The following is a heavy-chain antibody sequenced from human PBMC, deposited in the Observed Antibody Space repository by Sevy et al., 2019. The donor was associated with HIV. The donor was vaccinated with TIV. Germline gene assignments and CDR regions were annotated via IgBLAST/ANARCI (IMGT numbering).Heavy chain of an antibody. CDR2: VTH. Sequence: KQSQSLSLTCAVSGGSFSGFSWNWIRQPPGKGLEWIGEVTHYSPSLKSRATISLDTSKNQFSLKLHSVTAADTALYFCARGVEGVVPSPIIGLGPWAKYWSFDLWGRGTLVTVSS. J-gene: IGHJ2*01. CDR3: ARGVEGVVPSPIIGLGPWAKYWSFDL. V-gene: IGHV4-34*01. D-gene: IGHD2-2*02. CDR1: GGSFSGFS.